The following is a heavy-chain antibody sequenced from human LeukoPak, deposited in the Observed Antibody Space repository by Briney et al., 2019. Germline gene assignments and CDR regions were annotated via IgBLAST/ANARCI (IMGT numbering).Heavy chain of an antibody. J-gene: IGHJ4*02. CDR3: ALIVNNILTCRIWIDY. D-gene: IGHD3-9*01. Sequence: GGSLRLSCAASGFTFSSYAMSWVRQAPGKGLEWVSGISDSGGRTYYADSVKGRFTISRDNSKNTLYLHMNSLRAEDTAVYFCALIVNNILTCRIWIDYWGQGILVTVSS. CDR1: GFTFSSYA. V-gene: IGHV3-23*01. CDR2: ISDSGGRT.